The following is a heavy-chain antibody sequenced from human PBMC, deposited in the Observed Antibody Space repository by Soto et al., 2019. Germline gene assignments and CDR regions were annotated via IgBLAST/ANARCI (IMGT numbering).Heavy chain of an antibody. D-gene: IGHD3-10*01. Sequence: QVQLVESGGGLVKPGGSLRLSCAASGFSFSDHYMTWIRQAPGKGLEWVSYISGSGTTIYYADSVRGRFTVSRDNAKNSLYLQMNSLRAEDTAVYYCACDPYYYASEYWGQGILVTVSS. CDR2: ISGSGTTI. CDR1: GFSFSDHY. J-gene: IGHJ4*02. V-gene: IGHV3-11*01. CDR3: ACDPYYYASEY.